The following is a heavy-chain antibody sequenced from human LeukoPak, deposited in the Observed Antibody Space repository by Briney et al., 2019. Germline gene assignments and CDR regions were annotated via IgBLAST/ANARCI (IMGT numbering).Heavy chain of an antibody. Sequence: GGSLRLSCAASGFTFSNYNMNWVRQAPGKGLEWVSYISCSGSAIYYADSVKGLFTISRDNAKNSLYLQMTSLRPEDTAVYYCAKGVGTSSTGELPYYFDYWGQGTLVAVSS. CDR1: GFTFSNYN. V-gene: IGHV3-48*04. CDR3: AKGVGTSSTGELPYYFDY. CDR2: ISCSGSAI. D-gene: IGHD3-10*01. J-gene: IGHJ4*02.